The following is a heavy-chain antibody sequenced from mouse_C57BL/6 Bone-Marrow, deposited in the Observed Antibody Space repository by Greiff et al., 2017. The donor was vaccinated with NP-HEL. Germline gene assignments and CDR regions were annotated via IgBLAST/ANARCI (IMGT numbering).Heavy chain of an antibody. Sequence: EVQRVESGGGLVKPGGSLKLSCAASGFTFSSYAMSWVRQTPEKRLEWVATISDGGSYTYYPDNVKGRFTISRDNAKNNLYLQMSHLKSEDTAMYYCAREGSTFVDYWGQGTTLTVSS. J-gene: IGHJ2*01. V-gene: IGHV5-4*01. CDR2: ISDGGSYT. CDR1: GFTFSSYA. D-gene: IGHD1-1*01. CDR3: AREGSTFVDY.